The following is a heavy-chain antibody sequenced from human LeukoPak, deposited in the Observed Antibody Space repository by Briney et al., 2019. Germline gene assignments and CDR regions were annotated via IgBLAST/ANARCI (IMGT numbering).Heavy chain of an antibody. CDR1: GSTFSSYA. J-gene: IGHJ4*02. D-gene: IGHD2-21*02. CDR2: ITGSGGST. Sequence: GGSLRLSCAASGSTFSSYAMSWVRQTPGKGLEWVSAITGSGGSTYYADSVKGRFTISRDNSKNTLYLQMNSLRAEDTAVYYCAKDDAYCGGDCYPYYFDYWGQGTLVTVSS. V-gene: IGHV3-23*01. CDR3: AKDDAYCGGDCYPYYFDY.